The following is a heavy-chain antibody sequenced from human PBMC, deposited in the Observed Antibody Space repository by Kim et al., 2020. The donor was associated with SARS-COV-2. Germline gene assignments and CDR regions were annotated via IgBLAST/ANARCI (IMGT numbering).Heavy chain of an antibody. V-gene: IGHV4-59*01. D-gene: IGHD3-3*01. CDR3: ARAPILEWLPLDAFDI. J-gene: IGHJ3*02. Sequence: SLKSRVTISVDTSKNQFSLKLSSVTAADTAVYYCARAPILEWLPLDAFDIWGQGTMVTVSS.